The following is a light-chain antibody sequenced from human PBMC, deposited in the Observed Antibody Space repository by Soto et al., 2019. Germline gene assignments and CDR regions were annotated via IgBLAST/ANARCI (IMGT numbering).Light chain of an antibody. Sequence: DIQLTPSPSFLSASVGYRVPITCRASQGINIFLAWFQQKPGKAPNLLISAASTLQSGVPSRFSGSGSETEFTPTITSLQPEDSATYYCQQRNSYPRTFGQGTKVDIK. V-gene: IGKV1-9*01. CDR3: QQRNSYPRT. J-gene: IGKJ2*01. CDR1: QGINIF. CDR2: AAS.